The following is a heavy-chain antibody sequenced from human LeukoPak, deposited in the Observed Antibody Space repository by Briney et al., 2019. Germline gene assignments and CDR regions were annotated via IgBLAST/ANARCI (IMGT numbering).Heavy chain of an antibody. CDR2: ISGSGGST. CDR1: GFTFSSYA. D-gene: IGHD6-19*01. V-gene: IGHV3-23*01. Sequence: XGSLRLSCAASGFTFSSYAMSWVRQAPGKGLEWVSAISGSGGSTYYADSVKGRFTISRDNSKNTLYLQMNSLRAEDTAVYYCAKETYSSGWVEYFQHWGQGTLVTVSS. CDR3: AKETYSSGWVEYFQH. J-gene: IGHJ1*01.